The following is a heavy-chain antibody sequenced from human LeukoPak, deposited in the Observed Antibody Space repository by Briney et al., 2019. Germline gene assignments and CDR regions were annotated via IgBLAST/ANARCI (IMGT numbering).Heavy chain of an antibody. D-gene: IGHD3-22*01. J-gene: IGHJ4*02. Sequence: GASVTVSCTASGYTFTGYYMHWVRQAPGQGLEWMGWINPNSGGTNYAQKFQGWVTMTRDTSISTAYMELSRLRSDDTAVYYCARDRYDSHFDYWGQGTLVTVSS. CDR3: ARDRYDSHFDY. CDR2: INPNSGGT. CDR1: GYTFTGYY. V-gene: IGHV1-2*04.